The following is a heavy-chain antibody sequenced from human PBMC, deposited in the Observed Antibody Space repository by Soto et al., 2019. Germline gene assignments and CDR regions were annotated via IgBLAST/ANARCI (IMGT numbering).Heavy chain of an antibody. V-gene: IGHV3-30-3*01. J-gene: IGHJ3*02. CDR1: GLTFSSYA. Sequence: GGSLRLSCAASGLTFSSYAMHWVGQAPGKGLEWVAVISYDGSNKYYADSVKGRFTISRDNSKNTLYLQMNSLRAEDTAVYYCARAPPDIVVVPAVPGGAFDIWGQGTMVTVSS. CDR2: ISYDGSNK. D-gene: IGHD2-2*01. CDR3: ARAPPDIVVVPAVPGGAFDI.